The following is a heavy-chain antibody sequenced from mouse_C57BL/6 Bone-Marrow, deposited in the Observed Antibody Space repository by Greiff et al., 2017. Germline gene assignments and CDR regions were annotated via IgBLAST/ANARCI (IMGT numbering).Heavy chain of an antibody. CDR3: ARGYSGDFDY. V-gene: IGHV3-6*01. J-gene: IGHJ2*01. Sequence: EVKLLESGPGLVKPSQSLSLTCSVTGYSITSGYYWNWIRQFPGNKLEWMGYISYDGSNNSNPSLKNRISITRDTSKNQFLLKLNSVTTEDTATYYCARGYSGDFDYWGQGTTLTVSS. CDR1: GYSITSGYY. CDR2: ISYDGSN. D-gene: IGHD2-12*01.